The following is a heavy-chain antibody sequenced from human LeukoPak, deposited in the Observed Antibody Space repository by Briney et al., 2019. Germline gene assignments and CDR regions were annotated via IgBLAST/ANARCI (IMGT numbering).Heavy chain of an antibody. J-gene: IGHJ4*02. CDR1: GFAFSSYW. D-gene: IGHD4-11*01. Sequence: GGSLRLSCVASGFAFSSYWMSWFRQAPGRGLELVANISPDGSGKYCVDSVKGRFAISRDNAKRSLYLQMNSLRAEDTAVYYCANQAYSQFDYWGQGTLVTVSS. V-gene: IGHV3-7*01. CDR2: ISPDGSGK. CDR3: ANQAYSQFDY.